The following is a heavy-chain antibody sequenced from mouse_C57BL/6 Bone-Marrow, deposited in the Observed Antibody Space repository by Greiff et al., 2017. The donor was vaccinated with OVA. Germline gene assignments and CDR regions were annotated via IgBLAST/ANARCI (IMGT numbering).Heavy chain of an antibody. CDR1: GYTFTDYY. Sequence: EVQLQQSGPELVKPGASVKISCKASGYTFTDYYMNWVKQSHGKSLEWIGDINPNNGGTSYNQKFKGKATLIVDKSSSTAYMELRSLTSEDSAVYYCARDYGSSSDYWGQGTTLTVSS. J-gene: IGHJ2*01. CDR2: INPNNGGT. V-gene: IGHV1-26*01. D-gene: IGHD1-1*01. CDR3: ARDYGSSSDY.